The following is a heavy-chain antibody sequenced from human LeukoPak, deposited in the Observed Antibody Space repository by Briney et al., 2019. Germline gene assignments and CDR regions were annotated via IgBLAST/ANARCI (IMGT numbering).Heavy chain of an antibody. Sequence: SETLSLTCTVSGGSISSSSYYWGWIRQPPGKGLEWIGSIYYSGSTYYNPSLKSRVTISVDTSKNQFSLKLSSVTAADTAVYYCARRGRDYDSTGAFDIWGQGTMVTVSS. J-gene: IGHJ3*02. CDR3: ARRGRDYDSTGAFDI. V-gene: IGHV4-39*07. CDR1: GGSISSSSYY. CDR2: IYYSGST. D-gene: IGHD3-22*01.